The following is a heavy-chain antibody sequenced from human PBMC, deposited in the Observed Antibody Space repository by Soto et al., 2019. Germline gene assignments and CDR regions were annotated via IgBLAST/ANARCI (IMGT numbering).Heavy chain of an antibody. D-gene: IGHD3-22*01. CDR1: GFIFSRYE. CDR2: INTRGNII. J-gene: IGHJ4*02. CDR3: SRDIDYYDSSGYQDY. Sequence: GGSLRLSCAASGFIFSRYEMNWVRQAPGKGLEWVSYINTRGNIIHYADSVKGRFTISRDNAENSLYLQMNSLRAEDTAAYHCSRDIDYYDSSGYQDYWGQGSLVTVSS. V-gene: IGHV3-48*03.